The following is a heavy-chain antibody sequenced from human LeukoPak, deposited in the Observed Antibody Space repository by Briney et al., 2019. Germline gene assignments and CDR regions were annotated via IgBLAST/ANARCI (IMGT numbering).Heavy chain of an antibody. J-gene: IGHJ4*02. Sequence: GVSLRLSCAASGFTFRNAYMTWVRQAPGKGLEWVGRIRSKTDGGTTGSAAPVKGRFTISRDDSKNTLYLQMNSLKTEDTAVYYCTTSLYSGYDWGSDYWGQGTLVTVSS. CDR3: TTSLYSGYDWGSDY. D-gene: IGHD5-12*01. CDR1: GFTFRNAY. V-gene: IGHV3-15*01. CDR2: IRSKTDGGTT.